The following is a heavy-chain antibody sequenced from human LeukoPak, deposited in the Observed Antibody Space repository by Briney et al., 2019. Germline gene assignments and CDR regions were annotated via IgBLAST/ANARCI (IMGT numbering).Heavy chain of an antibody. CDR3: ARLLPNWGGAFDI. D-gene: IGHD7-27*01. J-gene: IGHJ3*02. V-gene: IGHV5-51*01. Sequence: GVSLQISCQGSGYSFTSYWIGWVRQMPGKGLEWMGIIYPGDSDTRYSASFQGQVTISADKSISTAYLQWSSLKASDTAMYYCARLLPNWGGAFDIWGQGTMVTVSS. CDR2: IYPGDSDT. CDR1: GYSFTSYW.